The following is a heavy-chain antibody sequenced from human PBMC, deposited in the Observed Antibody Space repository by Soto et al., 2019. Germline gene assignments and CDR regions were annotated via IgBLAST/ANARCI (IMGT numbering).Heavy chain of an antibody. CDR2: ISGSGGST. J-gene: IGHJ6*02. Sequence: GGSLRLSCAASGFTFSSYAMSWVRQAPGKGLEWVSAISGSGGSTYYADSVKGRFTISRDNSKNTLYLQMNSLRAEDTAVYYCAKDLSVTTSPYYYYYGMDVWGQGTTVNVSS. V-gene: IGHV3-23*01. D-gene: IGHD4-4*01. CDR3: AKDLSVTTSPYYYYYGMDV. CDR1: GFTFSSYA.